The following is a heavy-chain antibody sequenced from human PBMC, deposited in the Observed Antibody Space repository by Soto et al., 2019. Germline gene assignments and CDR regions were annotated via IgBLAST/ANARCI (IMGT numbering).Heavy chain of an antibody. CDR1: GGSISSYY. V-gene: IGHV4-59*01. CDR2: IYYSGST. J-gene: IGHJ4*02. D-gene: IGHD5-12*01. Sequence: PSETLSLTCTVSGGSISSYYWGWIRQPPGKGLEWIGYIYYSGSTNYNPSLKSRVTISVDTSKNQFSLKLSSVTAADTAVYYCARGPAGMATIRGNFDYWGQGTLVTVSS. CDR3: ARGPAGMATIRGNFDY.